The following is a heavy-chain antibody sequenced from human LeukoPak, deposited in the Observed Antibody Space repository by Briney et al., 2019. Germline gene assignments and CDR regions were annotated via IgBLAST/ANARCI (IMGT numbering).Heavy chain of an antibody. Sequence: GGSLRLSCAASGFTFRTYSMNWVRRAPGKGLEGGSYISSYSTIYYADSVKGRFTISRDNAQNSLYLQMNSLRDDDTAVYYCARDMAVSGTFWYFDLWGRGTLVTVSS. CDR1: GFTFRTYS. V-gene: IGHV3-48*02. J-gene: IGHJ2*01. D-gene: IGHD6-19*01. CDR2: ISSYSTI. CDR3: ARDMAVSGTFWYFDL.